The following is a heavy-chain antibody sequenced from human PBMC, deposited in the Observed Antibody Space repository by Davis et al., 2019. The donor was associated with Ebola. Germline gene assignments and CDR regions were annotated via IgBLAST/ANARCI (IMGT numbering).Heavy chain of an antibody. CDR1: GYTFTGYY. D-gene: IGHD3-9*01. Sequence: ASVKVSCKASGYTFTGYYMHWVRQAPGQGLEWMGWINPNSGNTGYAQKFQGRVTMTRNTSISTAYMELSSLRSEDTAVYYCARVDIRYFDWRLDPWGQGTLVTVSS. CDR2: INPNSGNT. J-gene: IGHJ5*02. V-gene: IGHV1-8*02. CDR3: ARVDIRYFDWRLDP.